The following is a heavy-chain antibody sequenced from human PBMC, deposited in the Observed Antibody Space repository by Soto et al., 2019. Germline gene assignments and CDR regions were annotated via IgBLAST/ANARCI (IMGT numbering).Heavy chain of an antibody. V-gene: IGHV4-30-4*01. CDR2: IYYSGST. CDR1: GGSISSGDYY. J-gene: IGHJ4*02. D-gene: IGHD6-13*01. Sequence: QVQLQESGPGLVKPSQTLSLTCTVSGGSISSGDYYWRWIRQPPGKGLEWIGYIYYSGSTYYNPSLKSRVTISVDTSKNQFSLKLSSVTAADTAVYYCARMEKLAAAGYDYWGQGTLVTVSS. CDR3: ARMEKLAAAGYDY.